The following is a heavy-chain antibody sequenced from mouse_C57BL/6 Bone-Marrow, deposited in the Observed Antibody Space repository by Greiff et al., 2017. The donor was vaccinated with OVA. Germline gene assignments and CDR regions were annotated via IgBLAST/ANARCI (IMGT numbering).Heavy chain of an antibody. Sequence: QVQLQQPGAELVMPGASVKLSCKASGYTFTSYWMHWVKQRPGQGLEWIGEIDPSDSYTNYNQKFKGKSTLTVDKSSSTAYMQLSSLTSEDSAVYYCARGGCYGPRGFDYWGQGTTLTFSS. CDR1: GYTFTSYW. J-gene: IGHJ2*01. CDR3: ARGGCYGPRGFDY. V-gene: IGHV1-69*01. CDR2: IDPSDSYT. D-gene: IGHD1-2*01.